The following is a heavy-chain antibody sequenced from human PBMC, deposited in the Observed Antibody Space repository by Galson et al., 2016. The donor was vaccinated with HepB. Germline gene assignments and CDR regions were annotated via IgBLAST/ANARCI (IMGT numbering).Heavy chain of an antibody. Sequence: TLSLTCTVSGVSISSYYWSWIRQAPGKGLEWIGYIYYSGNTNYSPSLKSRVIFSADTSKNQFSLSLSSVTAADTAVYYCARLMFGYGFDMWGHGTMVTVSS. V-gene: IGHV4-59*08. J-gene: IGHJ3*02. CDR1: GVSISSYY. CDR3: ARLMFGYGFDM. CDR2: IYYSGNT. D-gene: IGHD3-10*02.